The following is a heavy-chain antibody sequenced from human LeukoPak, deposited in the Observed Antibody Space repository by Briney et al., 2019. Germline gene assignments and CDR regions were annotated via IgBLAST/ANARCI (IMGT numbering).Heavy chain of an antibody. CDR2: IYYSGST. CDR3: ARLGSSSSHYYYYYGMDV. CDR1: GGSISSYY. V-gene: IGHV4-59*08. D-gene: IGHD6-6*01. J-gene: IGHJ6*02. Sequence: SETLSLTSTVSGGSISSYYWSWIRQPPGKGLEWIGYIYYSGSTNYNPSLKSRVTISVDTSKNQFSLKLSSVTAADTAVYYCARLGSSSSHYYYYYGMDVWGQGTTVTVSS.